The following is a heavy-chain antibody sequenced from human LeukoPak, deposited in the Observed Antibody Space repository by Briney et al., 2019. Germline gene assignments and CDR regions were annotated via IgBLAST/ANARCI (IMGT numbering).Heavy chain of an antibody. CDR3: ARAYCGGDCPIDY. CDR2: IYYSGST. CDR1: GGSISSYY. J-gene: IGHJ4*02. D-gene: IGHD2-21*02. Sequence: SETLSLTCTVSGGSISSYYWSWLRQPPGKGLEWLGYIYYSGSTNYNPSLKSRVTISVDTSKNQFSLKLSSVTAADTAVYYCARAYCGGDCPIDYWGQGTLVTVSS. V-gene: IGHV4-59*01.